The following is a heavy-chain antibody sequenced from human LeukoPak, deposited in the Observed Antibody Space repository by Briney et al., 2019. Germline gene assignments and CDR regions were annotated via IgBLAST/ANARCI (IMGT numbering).Heavy chain of an antibody. CDR1: GGSISSYY. Sequence: SETLSLTCTVSGGSISSYYWSWIRQPPGKGLEWIGYIYYSGSTNYNPSLKSRVTISVDTSKNQFSLKLSSVTAADTAVYYCARMTGVLRYFDWPHAFDYWGQGTLVTVSS. J-gene: IGHJ4*02. CDR2: IYYSGST. CDR3: ARMTGVLRYFDWPHAFDY. V-gene: IGHV4-59*01. D-gene: IGHD3-9*01.